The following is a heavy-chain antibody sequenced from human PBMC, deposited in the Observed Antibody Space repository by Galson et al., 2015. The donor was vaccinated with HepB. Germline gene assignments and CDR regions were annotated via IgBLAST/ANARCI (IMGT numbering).Heavy chain of an antibody. V-gene: IGHV3-74*01. Sequence: SLRLSCAASGFIFSSYWMHWVRQAPGKGLVWVSRIISDGSFTNYADSVKGRFTVSRDNVKNTLYLQMKSLSAEDTAVYYCARVSSDYYDSSSYEYWGQGILVTVSS. CDR1: GFIFSSYW. CDR3: ARVSSDYYDSSSYEY. CDR2: IISDGSFT. J-gene: IGHJ4*02. D-gene: IGHD3-22*01.